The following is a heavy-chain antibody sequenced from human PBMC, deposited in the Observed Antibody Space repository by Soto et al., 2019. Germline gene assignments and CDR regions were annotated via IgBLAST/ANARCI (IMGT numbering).Heavy chain of an antibody. CDR3: ARGLGLYYFDY. CDR2: ISAYNGNT. V-gene: IGHV1-18*01. D-gene: IGHD1-26*01. CDR1: GYTFTSYG. Sequence: ASVKVSCKASGYTFTSYGISWVRQAPGQGLEWMGWISAYNGNTNYAQKLQGGVTMTTDTSASTAYMELSSLRSEDTAVYYCARGLGLYYFDYWGQGTLVTVSS. J-gene: IGHJ4*02.